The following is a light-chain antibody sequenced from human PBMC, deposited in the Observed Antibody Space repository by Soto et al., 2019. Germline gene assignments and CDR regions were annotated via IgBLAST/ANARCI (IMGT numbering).Light chain of an antibody. CDR3: QQYGSSPLIS. CDR2: GAS. J-gene: IGKJ5*01. CDR1: QSVSSDY. V-gene: IGKV3-20*01. Sequence: GLSMSAGTLSLTPGDGASLSCRASQSVSSDYLAWYRQKPGQSPGLLIYGASSRATGIPDRFSGSGSGRDFTLTISGLEPEDFAVYYCQQYGSSPLISFGQRTRLEI.